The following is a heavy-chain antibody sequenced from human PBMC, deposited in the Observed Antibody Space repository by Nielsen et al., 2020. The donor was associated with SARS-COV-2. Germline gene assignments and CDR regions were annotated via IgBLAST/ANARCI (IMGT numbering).Heavy chain of an antibody. J-gene: IGHJ4*02. CDR2: ISGSDST. D-gene: IGHD3-10*01. CDR3: AKSNVVRGIIGYYFEY. V-gene: IGHV3-23*01. CDR1: GFIFSSCA. Sequence: GGSLRLSCAVSGFIFSSCAMSWVRQAPGKSLEWVSTISGSDSTYYADSVKGRFTISRDNFKNTLYLQMNSLRTEDTAVYYCAKSNVVRGIIGYYFEYWGRGTAVNVST.